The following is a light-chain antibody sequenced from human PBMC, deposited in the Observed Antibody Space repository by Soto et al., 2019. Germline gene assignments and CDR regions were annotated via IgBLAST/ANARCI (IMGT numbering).Light chain of an antibody. CDR2: WAS. CDR3: QHYYSTPPA. J-gene: IGKJ1*01. Sequence: DIVTTQSPDSLAVSLGERATINCKSSQSLLYSSNNKNYLAWYQQKPGQPPKLLIYWASTRESGVPDRFSGSGSWPDVTLTIGSLQAEDVAVYYCQHYYSTPPAFGQGTTVAVK. V-gene: IGKV4-1*01. CDR1: QSLLYSSNNKNY.